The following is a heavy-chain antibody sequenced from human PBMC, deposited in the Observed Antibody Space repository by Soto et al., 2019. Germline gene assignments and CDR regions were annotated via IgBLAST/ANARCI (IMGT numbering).Heavy chain of an antibody. CDR1: GFAFSFYS. CDR3: AKDRGGFTNGWEFFDS. V-gene: IGHV3-23*01. J-gene: IGHJ4*02. D-gene: IGHD3-10*01. Sequence: EVVLLESGGGLVQPGGSLRLSCEVSGFAFSFYSMSWVRQAPGKGLEGVACISGNGGTTYYAASGKGRFTFSRDNSKNTLYLQMNNLRGEDTAVYYCAKDRGGFTNGWEFFDSWGQGTLVTVSS. CDR2: ISGNGGTT.